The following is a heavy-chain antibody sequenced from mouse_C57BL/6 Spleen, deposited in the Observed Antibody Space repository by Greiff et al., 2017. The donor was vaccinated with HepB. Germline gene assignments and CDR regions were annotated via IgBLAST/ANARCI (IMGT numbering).Heavy chain of an antibody. V-gene: IGHV5-17*01. CDR2: ISSGSSTI. CDR1: GFTFSDYG. J-gene: IGHJ1*03. D-gene: IGHD2-3*01. CDR3: ARSYDGYYAWYFDV. Sequence: EVKLVESGGGLVKPGGSLKLSCAASGFTFSDYGMHWARQAPEKGLEWVAYISSGSSTIYYADTVKGRFTITRDNAKNTRSLQMTSLRSEDTAMYYCARSYDGYYAWYFDVWGTGTTVTVSS.